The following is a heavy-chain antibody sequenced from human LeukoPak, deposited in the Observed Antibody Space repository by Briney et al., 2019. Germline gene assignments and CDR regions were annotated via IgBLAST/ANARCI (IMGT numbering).Heavy chain of an antibody. CDR1: GGSISSRSYY. D-gene: IGHD3-3*01. CDR2: IYYSGST. J-gene: IGHJ3*01. CDR3: ARGLLFTLDGFAV. V-gene: IGHV4-39*07. Sequence: SETLSLTCTVSGGSISSRSYYWGWIRQPPGKGLEWIGSIYYSGSTYYKPSLKSRLIISVDTSKNQFSLNLNSVTAADTAVYYCARGLLFTLDGFAVWGQGTMVTVSS.